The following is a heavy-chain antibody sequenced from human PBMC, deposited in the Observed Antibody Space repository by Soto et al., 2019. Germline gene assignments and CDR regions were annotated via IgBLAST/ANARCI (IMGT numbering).Heavy chain of an antibody. CDR1: GYSFIDYY. CDR2: ISPKSGGT. Sequence: ASMKVSCKASGYSFIDYYMHWVRQAPGQGFEWMGRISPKSGGTNYAQKFEGRVTMTWDTSLNTVYMELSSLISEDTAVYYCARPPGYISDWYYFDLWGQGTLVTVSS. V-gene: IGHV1-2*02. J-gene: IGHJ4*02. CDR3: ARPPGYISDWYYFDL. D-gene: IGHD2-21*01.